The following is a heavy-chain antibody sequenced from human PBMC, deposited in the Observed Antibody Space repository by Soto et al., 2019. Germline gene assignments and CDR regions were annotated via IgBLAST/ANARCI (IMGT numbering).Heavy chain of an antibody. CDR3: ARTTWGYGEPLDS. CDR1: GFTFDDYA. CDR2: ISWNSDST. D-gene: IGHD4-17*01. J-gene: IGHJ4*02. V-gene: IGHV3-9*01. Sequence: EVHLVESGGGVAQPGRSLRLSCATSGFTFDDYAMHWVRQAPGKGLEWVSGISWNSDSTGYADSVKGRFTISRDNAKKSLFLQMNSLRSEDTAFYFCARTTWGYGEPLDSWGQGTPVTVSS.